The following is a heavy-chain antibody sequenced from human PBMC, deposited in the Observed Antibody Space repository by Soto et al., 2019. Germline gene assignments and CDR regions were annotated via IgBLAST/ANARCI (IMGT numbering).Heavy chain of an antibody. Sequence: QVHLQESGPGLVKPSQTLSLTCTVSAGFINSDNYYWTWIRQHPGEGLEWIGYIYHSGTTYYNPSLKSRLTISLDTSKNQFSLSLRSVTAADTAVYYCVRDRRLVVAGIRYYGMDVWGQGTTVTVSS. CDR1: AGFINSDNYY. V-gene: IGHV4-31*03. CDR2: IYHSGTT. J-gene: IGHJ6*02. D-gene: IGHD6-19*01. CDR3: VRDRRLVVAGIRYYGMDV.